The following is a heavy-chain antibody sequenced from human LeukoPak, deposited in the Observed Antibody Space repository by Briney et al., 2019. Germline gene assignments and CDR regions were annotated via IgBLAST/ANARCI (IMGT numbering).Heavy chain of an antibody. D-gene: IGHD1-26*01. CDR3: AKDIISGYSGSHWDYGMDV. Sequence: PGGSLRLSCAASGFTFDDYAVHWVRQAPGKGLEWVSGISWNSGSIGYADSVKGRFTISRDNAKNSLYLQMNSLRAEDTALYYCAKDIISGYSGSHWDYGMDVWGQGTTVTVSS. CDR2: ISWNSGSI. CDR1: GFTFDDYA. J-gene: IGHJ6*02. V-gene: IGHV3-9*01.